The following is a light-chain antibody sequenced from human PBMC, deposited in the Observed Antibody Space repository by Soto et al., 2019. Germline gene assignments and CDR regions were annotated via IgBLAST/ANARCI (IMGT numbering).Light chain of an antibody. CDR3: QHYNSYSEA. Sequence: EIVMTQSPATLSVSPGERVTVSCRASQSVGTDLAWYQQKPGQAPRLLIYGASSRATGIPDRFSGSGSGTDFTLTISRLEPEDFAVYYCQHYNSYSEAFGQGTKVDIK. CDR1: QSVGTD. V-gene: IGKV3D-15*01. CDR2: GAS. J-gene: IGKJ1*01.